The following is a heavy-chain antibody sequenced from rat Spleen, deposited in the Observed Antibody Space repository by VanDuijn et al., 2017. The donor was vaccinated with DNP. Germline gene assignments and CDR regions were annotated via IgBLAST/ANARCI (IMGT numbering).Heavy chain of an antibody. CDR2: ISASGGST. CDR1: GFTFSFYG. Sequence: EVQLVESGGGLVQPGRSLKLSCAASGFTFSFYGMAWVRQAPKKGLEWVASISASGGSTSYRDSVKGRFTISRDNAKGTLYLQMNSLRSEDTATYYCARGVYYYSATYWYFDFWGPGTMVTVSS. CDR3: ARGVYYYSATYWYFDF. D-gene: IGHD1-1*01. J-gene: IGHJ1*01. V-gene: IGHV5S23*01.